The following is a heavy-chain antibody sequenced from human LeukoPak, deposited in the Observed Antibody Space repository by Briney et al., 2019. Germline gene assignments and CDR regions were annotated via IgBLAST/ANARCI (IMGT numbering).Heavy chain of an antibody. CDR2: INHSGST. CDR3: ARTLTGYRFDY. Sequence: PSETLSLTCAVYGGSFSGYYWSWIRQPPGKGLEWIGEINHSGSTNYNPSLTSLKSRVTISVDTSKNQFSLKLSSVTAADTAVYYCARTLTGYRFDYWGQGTLVTVSS. J-gene: IGHJ4*02. CDR1: GGSFSGYY. V-gene: IGHV4-34*01. D-gene: IGHD3-9*01.